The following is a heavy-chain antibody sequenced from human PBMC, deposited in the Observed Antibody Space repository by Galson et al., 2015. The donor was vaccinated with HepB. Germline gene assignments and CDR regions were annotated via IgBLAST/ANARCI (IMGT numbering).Heavy chain of an antibody. CDR3: AREGGRQYISSVDWFDP. CDR2: ISSNSAYI. Sequence: SLRLSCAASGFTFSSYTMNWVRQAPGKGLEWVSAISSNSAYIYYADSLRGRFTISRDNTKNSLYLQMNSLRAEDTAVYYCAREGGRQYISSVDWFDPWGQGTLVTVSS. D-gene: IGHD6-6*01. CDR1: GFTFSSYT. V-gene: IGHV3-21*01. J-gene: IGHJ5*02.